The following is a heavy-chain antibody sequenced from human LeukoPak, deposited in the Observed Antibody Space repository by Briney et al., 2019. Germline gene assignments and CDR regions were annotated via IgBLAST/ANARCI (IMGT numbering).Heavy chain of an antibody. CDR1: GFTFSNAW. J-gene: IGHJ4*02. Sequence: PGGSLRLSCGASGFTFSNAWMSWVRQAPGKGLEWVSSISSSSSYIYYADSVKGRFTISRDNAKNSLYLQMNSLRAEDTAVYYCARGQTGQDNWGQGTLVTVSS. D-gene: IGHD3-9*01. CDR2: ISSSSSYI. V-gene: IGHV3-21*01. CDR3: ARGQTGQDN.